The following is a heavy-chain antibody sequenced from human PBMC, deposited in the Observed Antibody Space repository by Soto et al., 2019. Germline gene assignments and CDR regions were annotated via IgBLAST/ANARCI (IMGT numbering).Heavy chain of an antibody. V-gene: IGHV3-11*01. CDR1: GFTFSDYY. J-gene: IGHJ6*03. CDR2: ISSSGSTI. CDR3: ARQWCGSTSCYEIKGYYMDV. Sequence: GGSLRLSCAASGFTFSDYYMSWIRQAPGKGLEWVSYISSSGSTIYYADSVKGRFTISRDNAKNSLYLQMNSLRAEDTAVYYCARQWCGSTSCYEIKGYYMDVWGKGTTVTVSS. D-gene: IGHD2-2*01.